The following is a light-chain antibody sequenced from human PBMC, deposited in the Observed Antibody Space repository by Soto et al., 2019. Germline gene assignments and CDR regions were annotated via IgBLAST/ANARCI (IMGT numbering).Light chain of an antibody. J-gene: IGLJ1*01. CDR2: DVA. V-gene: IGLV2-14*03. CDR3: MSFTSSNTYV. CDR1: SSDVGAYNF. Sequence: QSVLTQPASVSGSPGQSITISCTGTSSDVGAYNFVSWYQHYPDKAPKVVIYDVANRPSGVSYRFSASKSGNTASLTISGLQAEDEADYYCMSFTSSNTYVFGTGNRSPS.